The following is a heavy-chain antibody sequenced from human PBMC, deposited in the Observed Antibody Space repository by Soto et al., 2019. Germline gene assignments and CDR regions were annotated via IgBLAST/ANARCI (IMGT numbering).Heavy chain of an antibody. D-gene: IGHD2-2*01. CDR2: INPSGGST. Sequence: ASVKVSCKASGYTFTGYYMHWVRQAPGQGLEWMGIINPSGGSTSYAQKFQGRVTMTRDTSTSTVYMELSSLRSEDTAVYYCARGSSSSRYHYGMDVWGQGTTVTVSS. CDR1: GYTFTGYY. V-gene: IGHV1-46*01. CDR3: ARGSSSSRYHYGMDV. J-gene: IGHJ6*02.